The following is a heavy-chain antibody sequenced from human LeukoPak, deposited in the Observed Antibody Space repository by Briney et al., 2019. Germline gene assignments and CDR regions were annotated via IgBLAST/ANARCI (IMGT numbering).Heavy chain of an antibody. J-gene: IGHJ6*02. V-gene: IGHV3-74*01. D-gene: IGHD6-19*01. CDR2: INSDGSST. CDR3: ARDLAVAVNYYGMDV. CDR1: GFTFSSYS. Sequence: PGGSLRLSCAASGFTFSSYSMNWVRQAPGKGLVWVSRINSDGSSTSYADSVKGRFTISRDNAKNTLYLQMNSLRAEDTAVYYCARDLAVAVNYYGMDVWGQGTTVTVSS.